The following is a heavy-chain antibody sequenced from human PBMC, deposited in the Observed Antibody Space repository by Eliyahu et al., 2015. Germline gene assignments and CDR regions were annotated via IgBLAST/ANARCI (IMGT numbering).Heavy chain of an antibody. CDR2: FDPEEGKT. D-gene: IGHD5-24*01. J-gene: IGHJ4*02. V-gene: IGHV1-24*01. Sequence: QVLLVQSGAEVKKPGASVKVSCNVSGFTFTELSLHWVRQAPGKGFEWMGGFDPEEGKTIYAQKFQDRVTMTEDTSTDTAYMALSSLTSEDTAVYYCATPFPLRDGYIFDYWGQGTLVTVSS. CDR1: GFTFTELS. CDR3: ATPFPLRDGYIFDY.